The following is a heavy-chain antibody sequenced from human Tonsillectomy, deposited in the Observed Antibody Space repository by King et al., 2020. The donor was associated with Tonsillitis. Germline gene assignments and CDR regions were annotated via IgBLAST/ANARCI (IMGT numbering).Heavy chain of an antibody. V-gene: IGHV3-30*01. Sequence: DSVKDRFNISRDNSRNTLYLQMNSLRGDDTAVYYCARGESRYDYDSTGYYDLWGQGTLVTVSS. CDR3: ARGESRYDYDSTGYYDL. J-gene: IGHJ5*02. D-gene: IGHD3-22*01.